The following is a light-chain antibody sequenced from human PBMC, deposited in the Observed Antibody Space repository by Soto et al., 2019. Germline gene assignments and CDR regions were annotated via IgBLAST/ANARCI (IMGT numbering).Light chain of an antibody. V-gene: IGKV3D-15*01. CDR3: QQYNNWPPWT. CDR1: QSVSSN. Sequence: EIVMTQSPATLSVSPGERATLSCRASQSVSSNLAWYQQKPGQAPRLLIYDASTRATGIPARFSGSGCGTEFTLTISSLQSEDFAVYYCQQYNNWPPWTFGQGTKVEIK. CDR2: DAS. J-gene: IGKJ1*01.